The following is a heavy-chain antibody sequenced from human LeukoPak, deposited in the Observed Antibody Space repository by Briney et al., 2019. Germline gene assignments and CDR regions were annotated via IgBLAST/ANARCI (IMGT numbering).Heavy chain of an antibody. CDR2: FHYIGST. V-gene: IGHV4-38-2*01. Sequence: SGTLSLTCAVSGDSISGPYFWGWIRQPPGKGLEWIGSFHYIGSTYYNPSLRSRVTMSLDTSKIQLSLKLTSVTAADTAVYYCARSHGSGSYYRGFDYWGQGTLVTVSS. CDR1: GDSISGPYF. J-gene: IGHJ4*02. D-gene: IGHD3-10*01. CDR3: ARSHGSGSYYRGFDY.